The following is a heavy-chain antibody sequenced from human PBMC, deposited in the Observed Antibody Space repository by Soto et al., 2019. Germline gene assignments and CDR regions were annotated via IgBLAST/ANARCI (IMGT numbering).Heavy chain of an antibody. D-gene: IGHD1-26*01. J-gene: IGHJ4*02. V-gene: IGHV1-2*02. Sequence: ASVKVSCKASGYTFNAYYIHWVRQAPGQGLEWMGWLNPNTGATHYAQKFHGRVTMTSDTSINTAYMELSSLRSDETAVYYCARDYNRRTPYSGSWAVAYWGQGXRVTVYS. CDR2: LNPNTGAT. CDR3: ARDYNRRTPYSGSWAVAY. CDR1: GYTFNAYY.